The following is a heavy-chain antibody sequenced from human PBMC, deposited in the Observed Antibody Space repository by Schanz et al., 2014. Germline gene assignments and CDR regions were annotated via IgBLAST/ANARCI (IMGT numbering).Heavy chain of an antibody. CDR2: FHHEDGDT. D-gene: IGHD3-10*01. V-gene: IGHV1-24*01. CDR3: ATNSPFRMVRGSNAFDA. J-gene: IGHJ3*01. CDR1: GYSLNELS. Sequence: QVQLVQSGAEVRKPGASVKVSCKVSGYSLNELSMHWVRQAPGRGLEWMGGFHHEDGDTVYAQKFQGRVTMTADKSTSTVYMEVSGLRSEDTAVYYCATNSPFRMVRGSNAFDAWGQGTMVTVSS.